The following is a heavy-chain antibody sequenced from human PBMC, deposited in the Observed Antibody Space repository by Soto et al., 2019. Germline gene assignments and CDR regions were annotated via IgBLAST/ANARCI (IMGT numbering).Heavy chain of an antibody. Sequence: GGSRRLSCAASGFTFRTYAMSWVRQAPGKGLEWVSAISGRGDSTYYADSVKGRCTISRDNSKNTMYLQMHSLGADDTAVYYCAKALYDFWSGYSYGLDVWGQGTTVTVSS. CDR1: GFTFRTYA. D-gene: IGHD3-3*01. V-gene: IGHV3-23*01. J-gene: IGHJ6*02. CDR2: ISGRGDST. CDR3: AKALYDFWSGYSYGLDV.